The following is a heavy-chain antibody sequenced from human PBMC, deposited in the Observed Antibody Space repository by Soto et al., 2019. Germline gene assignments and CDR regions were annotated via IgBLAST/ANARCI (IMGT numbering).Heavy chain of an antibody. Sequence: QVQLVESGGGVVQPGRSLRLSCAASGFTFSSYGMYWVRQAPGKGLEWVAVISFDGSNKYYADSVKGRFTISRDNSKNTLYLQMNSLRDEDTAVYYCAKEVDRMMITFGGVMDYWGQGTLVTVSS. J-gene: IGHJ4*02. CDR3: AKEVDRMMITFGGVMDY. CDR2: ISFDGSNK. V-gene: IGHV3-30*18. CDR1: GFTFSSYG. D-gene: IGHD3-16*01.